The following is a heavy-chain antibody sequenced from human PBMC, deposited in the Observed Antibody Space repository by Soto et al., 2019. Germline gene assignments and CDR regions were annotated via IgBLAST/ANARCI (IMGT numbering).Heavy chain of an antibody. CDR2: IYYSGST. J-gene: IGHJ5*02. D-gene: IGHD3-3*01. Sequence: SETLSLTCTVSGGSISSYYWSWIRQPPGKGLEWIGYIYYSGSTNYNPSLKSRVTISVDTSKNQFSLKLSSVTAADTAVYYCARALTYYDFWSGYNANWFDPWGQGTLVTVSS. CDR3: ARALTYYDFWSGYNANWFDP. CDR1: GGSISSYY. V-gene: IGHV4-59*01.